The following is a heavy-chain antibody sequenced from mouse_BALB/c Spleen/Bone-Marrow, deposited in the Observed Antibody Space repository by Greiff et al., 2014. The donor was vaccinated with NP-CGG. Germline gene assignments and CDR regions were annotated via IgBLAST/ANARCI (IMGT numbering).Heavy chain of an antibody. CDR3: AFGNYDFDY. CDR2: IYPGDGDT. J-gene: IGHJ2*01. CDR1: GYAFSSYW. Sequence: VKLMESGAVLVRPGSSVKISCKASGYAFSSYWMNWVKQRPGQGLEWIGQIYPGDGDTNYSGKFKGKATLTADESSSTAYMQLSSLTSEDSAVYFCAFGNYDFDYWGQGTTLTVSS. V-gene: IGHV1-80*01. D-gene: IGHD2-1*01.